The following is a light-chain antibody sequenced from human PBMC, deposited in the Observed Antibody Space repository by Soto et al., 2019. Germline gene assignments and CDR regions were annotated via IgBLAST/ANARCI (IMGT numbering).Light chain of an antibody. J-gene: IGKJ5*01. CDR2: GAS. CDR3: QQYNNWPIT. Sequence: EIVLTQSPGTLSLSPGEKATLSCRASQSVTNNQLAWFRQKPGQAPRLLIYGASTRATGIPARFSGSGSGTEFTLTISSLQSEDFAVYYCQQYNNWPITFGQGTRLEIK. V-gene: IGKV3-15*01. CDR1: QSVTNN.